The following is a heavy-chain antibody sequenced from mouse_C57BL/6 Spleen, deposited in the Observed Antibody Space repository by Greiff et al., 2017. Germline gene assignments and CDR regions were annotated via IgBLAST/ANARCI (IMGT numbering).Heavy chain of an antibody. CDR3: AKVDYYGRGYFDV. V-gene: IGHV2-4*01. J-gene: IGHJ1*03. Sequence: QVQLQQSGPGLVQPSQSLSITCTVSGFSLTSYGVHWVRQPPGKGLEWLGVIWSGGSTDYNAAFISRLSISKDNSKSQVFFKMNSLQADDTAIYYCAKVDYYGRGYFDVWGTGTTVTVSS. CDR1: GFSLTSYG. CDR2: IWSGGST. D-gene: IGHD1-1*01.